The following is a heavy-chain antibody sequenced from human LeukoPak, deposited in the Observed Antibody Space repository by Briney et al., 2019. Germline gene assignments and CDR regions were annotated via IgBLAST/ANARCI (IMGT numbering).Heavy chain of an antibody. D-gene: IGHD5-12*01. J-gene: IGHJ3*02. V-gene: IGHV4-39*01. CDR2: IYYSGST. CDR1: GGSISSSSYY. Sequence: SEALSLTCTVSGGSISSSSYYWGWIRQPPGKGLEWIGSIYYSGSTYYNPSLKSRVTISVDTSKNQFSLKLSSVTAADTAVYYCARRVSINVEYSGYDYKWAFDIWGQGTMVTVSS. CDR3: ARRVSINVEYSGYDYKWAFDI.